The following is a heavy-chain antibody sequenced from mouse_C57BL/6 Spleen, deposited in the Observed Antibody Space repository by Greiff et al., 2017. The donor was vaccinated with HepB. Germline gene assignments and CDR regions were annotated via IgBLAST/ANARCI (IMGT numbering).Heavy chain of an antibody. V-gene: IGHV5-4*03. D-gene: IGHD2-4*01. CDR1: GFTFSSYA. Sequence: EVKLVESGGGLVKPGGSLKLSCAASGFTFSSYAMSWVRQTPEKRLEWVATISDGGSYTYYPDNVKGRITISRDNAKNNLYLQMSHLKSEDTAMYYCARAGLRQAMDYWGQGTSVTVSS. CDR3: ARAGLRQAMDY. CDR2: ISDGGSYT. J-gene: IGHJ4*01.